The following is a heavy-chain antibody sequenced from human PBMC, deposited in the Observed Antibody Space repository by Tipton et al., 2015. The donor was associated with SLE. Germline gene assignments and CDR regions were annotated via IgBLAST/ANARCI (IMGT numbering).Heavy chain of an antibody. Sequence: TLSLTCTVSGGSTDTYYLIWIRKPPGGGLEWIGYVSYPGSTSYNPSLKSRVTMSLDSAKNQFSLRLTSVTAADTAVYYCARVPFYYYYYMDVWGKGTTVTVSS. CDR1: GGSTDTYY. J-gene: IGHJ6*03. CDR3: ARVPFYYYYYMDV. V-gene: IGHV4-59*01. CDR2: VSYPGST.